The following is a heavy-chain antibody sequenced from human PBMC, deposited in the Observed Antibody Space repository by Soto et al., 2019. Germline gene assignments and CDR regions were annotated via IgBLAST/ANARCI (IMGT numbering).Heavy chain of an antibody. CDR1: DVSVSVTIYY. J-gene: IGHJ2*01. V-gene: IGHV4-61*01. D-gene: IGHD2-15*01. CDR3: ARGGGGSFFWHFDL. Sequence: LSLTCTVSDVSVSVTIYYWSWIRQPPGKGLEWIGYIYYSGSTNYNPSLKSRVTMSVDTSKNQFSLKLSSVTAAGTAVYYCARGGGGSFFWHFDLWGRGTLVTVSS. CDR2: IYYSGST.